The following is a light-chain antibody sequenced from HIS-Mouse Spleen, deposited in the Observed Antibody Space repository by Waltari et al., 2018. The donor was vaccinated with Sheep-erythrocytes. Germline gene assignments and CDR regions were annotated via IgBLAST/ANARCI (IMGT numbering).Light chain of an antibody. J-gene: IGLJ1*01. Sequence: QSALTQPRSVSGSPGQSVTIPCTGTSSDVGVFNYVSWYQQHHGKAPKLMIYDVSKRPSGVPDRFSGSKSGNTASLTISGLQAEDEADYYCCSYAGSYNHVFATGTKVTVL. CDR3: CSYAGSYNHV. CDR1: SSDVGVFNY. CDR2: DVS. V-gene: IGLV2-11*01.